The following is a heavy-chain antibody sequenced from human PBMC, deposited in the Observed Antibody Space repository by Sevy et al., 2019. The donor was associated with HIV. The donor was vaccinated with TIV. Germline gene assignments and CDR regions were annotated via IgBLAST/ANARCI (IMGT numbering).Heavy chain of an antibody. Sequence: GGSLRLSCTASGFTFSDYYMSWIRQAPGKGLEWVSYISTSSSYTSYPDSVKGQFTISRDNAKNSLYLQMNRLRVEDTAVYYCARVRYNYGQKYFDYWGQGTLVTVSS. V-gene: IGHV3-11*06. CDR3: ARVRYNYGQKYFDY. J-gene: IGHJ4*02. CDR1: GFTFSDYY. CDR2: ISTSSSYT. D-gene: IGHD5-18*01.